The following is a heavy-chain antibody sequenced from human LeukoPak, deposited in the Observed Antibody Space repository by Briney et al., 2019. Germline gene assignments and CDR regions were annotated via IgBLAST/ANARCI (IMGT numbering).Heavy chain of an antibody. D-gene: IGHD2-21*02. V-gene: IGHV3-30-3*01. Sequence: GGSLRLSCAASGFTFSSYAMHWVRQAPGKGLEWVAVISYDGSNKYYADSVKGRFTISRDNSKNTLYLQMNSLRAEDTAVYYCARERTLVVTATGHFDYWGQGTLVTVSS. CDR2: ISYDGSNK. CDR3: ARERTLVVTATGHFDY. CDR1: GFTFSSYA. J-gene: IGHJ4*02.